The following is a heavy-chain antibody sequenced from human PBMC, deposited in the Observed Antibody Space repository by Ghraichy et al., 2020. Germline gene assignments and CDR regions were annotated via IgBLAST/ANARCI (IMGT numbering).Heavy chain of an antibody. J-gene: IGHJ6*04. D-gene: IGHD2-15*01. CDR1: DFTFRDFP. Sequence: GESLNISCAASDFTFRDFPMSWVRRAPGKGLEWVSDIRGRDQTTSYAASVKGRFIISRDNSNDTLYLQMNGLRVDDTATYYCAKDIGGFCSSTTRSCDSDLWGSGATVTVSA. V-gene: IGHV3-23*01. CDR3: AKDIGGFCSSTTRSCDSDL. CDR2: IRGRDQTT.